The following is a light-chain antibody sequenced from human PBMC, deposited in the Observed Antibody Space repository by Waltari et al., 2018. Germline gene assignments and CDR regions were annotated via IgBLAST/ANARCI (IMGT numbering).Light chain of an antibody. CDR1: NSDVGSYNL. Sequence: QSVLTQPASMSGSPGQSITISCTGTNSDVGSYNLVSLYQQHPGKAPRLIIYDVIKRPSGVSDRFSGSKSGNTASLTVSGLQPEDEAEYFCCSYAGSSTFHVLFGGGTKLTVL. CDR2: DVI. CDR3: CSYAGSSTFHVL. J-gene: IGLJ2*01. V-gene: IGLV2-23*02.